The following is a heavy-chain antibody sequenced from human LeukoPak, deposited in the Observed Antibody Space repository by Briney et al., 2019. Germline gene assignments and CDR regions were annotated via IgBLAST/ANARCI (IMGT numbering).Heavy chain of an antibody. V-gene: IGHV4-31*03. Sequence: TPSLTCTVSGGSINSGGYYWSWIRQHPGKGLEWIGYIYYGGSTYNNPSLKSRTTISVDTSKNQFSLKLSSVTAADTAVYYCARDIRMAYYYHGMDVWGQGTTVMVTS. CDR3: ARDIRMAYYYHGMDV. D-gene: IGHD2-21*01. CDR2: IYYGGST. J-gene: IGHJ6*02. CDR1: GGSINSGGYY.